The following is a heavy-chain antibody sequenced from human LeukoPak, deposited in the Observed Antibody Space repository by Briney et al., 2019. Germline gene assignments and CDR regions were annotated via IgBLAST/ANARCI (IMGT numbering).Heavy chain of an antibody. CDR1: IHLYSFP. CDR3: ARGGGSCSSTSCYFRWFDP. Sequence: PRGAPRHPRSGFWIHLYSFPNQRGPPAPRKGPGGGAVLLYDGGNKYYADSVKGRFTISRDNSKNTLYLQMNSLRAEDTAVYSCARGGGSCSSTSCYFRWFDPWGQGTLVTVSS. V-gene: IGHV3-30-3*01. D-gene: IGHD2-2*01. J-gene: IGHJ5*02. CDR2: LLYDGGNK.